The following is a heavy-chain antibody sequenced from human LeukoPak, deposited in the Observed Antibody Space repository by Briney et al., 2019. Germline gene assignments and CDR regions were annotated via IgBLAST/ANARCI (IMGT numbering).Heavy chain of an antibody. CDR1: GFSFSDYY. Sequence: GGSLRLSCAASGFSFSDYYMSWIRQAPGKGLEWVSYISGSTSYTNYADSVKGRFTVSRDNAKNSLYLQMNSLRAEDTAVYYCARGQTHSSSWADYWGQLTLVTVSS. D-gene: IGHD6-13*01. V-gene: IGHV3-11*05. J-gene: IGHJ4*02. CDR2: ISGSTSYT. CDR3: ARGQTHSSSWADY.